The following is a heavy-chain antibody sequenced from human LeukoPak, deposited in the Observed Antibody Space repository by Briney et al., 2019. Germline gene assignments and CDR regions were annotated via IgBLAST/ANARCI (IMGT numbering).Heavy chain of an antibody. CDR2: MNPNSGNT. CDR1: GYTFTSYD. V-gene: IGHV1-8*03. CDR3: ARGHKRFKTEYPYYYYYMDV. D-gene: IGHD2/OR15-2a*01. J-gene: IGHJ6*03. Sequence: EASVKVSCKASGYTFTSYDINWVRQATGQGLEWMGWMNPNSGNTGYAQKFQGRVTITRNTSISTAYMELSSLRSEDTAVYYCARGHKRFKTEYPYYYYYMDVWGKGTTVTVSS.